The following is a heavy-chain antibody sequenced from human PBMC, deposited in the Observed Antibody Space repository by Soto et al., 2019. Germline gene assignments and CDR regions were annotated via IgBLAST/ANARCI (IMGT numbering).Heavy chain of an antibody. J-gene: IGHJ6*02. CDR1: GYSISNGYY. Sequence: SETLSLTCAVSGYSISNGYYWGWVRQPPGKGLEWIGNIYHSGSAYYNPSLKSRVTISIDTSRDQFSLKLYSVTATDTAIYFCARYGDYYYNGLDVWGPGTTVTVSS. V-gene: IGHV4-38-2*01. D-gene: IGHD2-8*01. CDR3: ARYGDYYYNGLDV. CDR2: IYHSGSA.